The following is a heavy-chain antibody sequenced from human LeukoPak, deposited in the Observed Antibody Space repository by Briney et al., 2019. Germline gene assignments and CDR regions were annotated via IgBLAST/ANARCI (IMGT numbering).Heavy chain of an antibody. D-gene: IGHD3-10*01. CDR2: IYWDDDK. CDR1: GFSLSTSGVG. J-gene: IGHJ3*02. V-gene: IGHV2-5*02. CDR3: AHSRHPARITMVRGVIIKREKRDAFDI. Sequence: NGSGPTLVNPTQTLTLTCTFSGFSLSTSGVGVGWIRQPPGKALEWLALIYWDDDKRYSPSLKSRLTITKDTSKNQVVLTMTNMDPVDTATYYCAHSRHPARITMVRGVIIKREKRDAFDIWGQGTMVTVSS.